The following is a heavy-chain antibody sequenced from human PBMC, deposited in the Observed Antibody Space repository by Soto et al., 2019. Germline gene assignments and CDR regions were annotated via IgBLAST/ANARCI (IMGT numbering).Heavy chain of an antibody. Sequence: QVQLVESGGGVVQPGRSLRLSCAASGFSFSNNGMHWVRQAPGKGLEWVAIISYDGSNKYYADSVKGRFTISRDNSKNTLYLEMNSLRVEDTAVYDCAKDRVESGLGEIDYWGQGTLVTGSS. V-gene: IGHV3-30*18. D-gene: IGHD3-16*01. CDR2: ISYDGSNK. CDR3: AKDRVESGLGEIDY. J-gene: IGHJ4*02. CDR1: GFSFSNNG.